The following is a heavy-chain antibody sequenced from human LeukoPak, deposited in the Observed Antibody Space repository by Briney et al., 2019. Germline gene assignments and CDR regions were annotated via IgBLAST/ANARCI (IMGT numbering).Heavy chain of an antibody. Sequence: ASVKVSCKASGYIFTSYGIIWVRLAPGQGLQWMGWISAHNGNTNYAQKLQGRVTITTDTSTSTVYMELRSLRSDDTAVYYCARAQTTLLLDYWGQGTLVTVSS. J-gene: IGHJ4*02. V-gene: IGHV1-18*01. CDR1: GYIFTSYG. CDR2: ISAHNGNT. CDR3: ARAQTTLLLDY. D-gene: IGHD4-11*01.